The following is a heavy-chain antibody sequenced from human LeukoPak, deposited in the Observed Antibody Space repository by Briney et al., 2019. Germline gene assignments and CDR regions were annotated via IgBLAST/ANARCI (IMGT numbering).Heavy chain of an antibody. D-gene: IGHD6-19*01. CDR3: ARGGYNSSGWNYYYYYYMDV. V-gene: IGHV1-69*05. CDR1: GGTFSSYA. CDR2: IIPIFGTA. Sequence: SVKVSCKASGGTFSSYAISWVRQAPGQGLEWMGGIIPIFGTANYAQKFQGRVTITRNTSISTAYMELSSLRSEDTAVYYCARGGYNSSGWNYYYYYYMDVWGKGTTVTVSS. J-gene: IGHJ6*03.